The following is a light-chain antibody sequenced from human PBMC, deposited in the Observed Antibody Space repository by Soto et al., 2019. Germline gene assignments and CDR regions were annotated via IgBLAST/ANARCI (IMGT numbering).Light chain of an antibody. Sequence: QSVMTQPPSVSAAPGQKVTISCSGSSSNIGGNSVSWYQQLPGTAPKLLIYDDDKRPSGVPDRFSGSKSGNTASLTISGLQAEDEADYYCCSYAGSYTFWVFGGGTKLTVL. J-gene: IGLJ2*01. V-gene: IGLV1-51*01. CDR2: DDD. CDR3: CSYAGSYTFWV. CDR1: SSNIGGNS.